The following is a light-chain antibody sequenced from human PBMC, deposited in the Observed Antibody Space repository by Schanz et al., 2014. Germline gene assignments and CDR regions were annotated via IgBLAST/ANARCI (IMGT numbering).Light chain of an antibody. CDR3: QQYGRSWT. V-gene: IGKV3-20*01. CDR1: QSVSSTY. CDR2: GPS. Sequence: EIVLTQSPGTLSLSPGERATLSCRASQSVSSTYLAWYQQKPGQAPRLLMSGPSNRATGVPARFSGSGSGTDFTLTINRLEPEDFAVYYCQQYGRSWTFGPGTKVEIQ. J-gene: IGKJ1*01.